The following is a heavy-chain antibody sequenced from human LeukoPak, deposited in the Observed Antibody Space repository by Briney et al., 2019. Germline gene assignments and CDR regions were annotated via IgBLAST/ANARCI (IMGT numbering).Heavy chain of an antibody. CDR3: ARSRYCISSSCNRDPFNRLDP. J-gene: IGHJ5*02. D-gene: IGHD2-2*01. Sequence: PVGSLRLSCAASGFTFSSYWMHWVRQVPGKGLVWVSRIKTVWALTNYADSVKGRFTISRDNAKNTLYLQMNSLRAEDTAVYYCARSRYCISSSCNRDPFNRLDPWGQGTLATVSS. CDR2: IKTVWALT. V-gene: IGHV3-74*01. CDR1: GFTFSSYW.